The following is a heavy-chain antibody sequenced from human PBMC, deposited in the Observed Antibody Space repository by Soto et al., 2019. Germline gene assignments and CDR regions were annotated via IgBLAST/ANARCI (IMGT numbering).Heavy chain of an antibody. D-gene: IGHD3-3*01. CDR2: MNPNTGGI. Sequence: QVQLVQSGAEVKKPGASVRVSCEASGYTFTDYFIHWVRQAPGQGLEWMGWMNPNTGGINYAQNLQGRVTMTRDTSISTAYMELRSLRSDDAAVYYCARVLSWSLYYIDSWGQGTVVTVSS. J-gene: IGHJ5*02. CDR3: ARVLSWSLYYIDS. V-gene: IGHV1-2*02. CDR1: GYTFTDYF.